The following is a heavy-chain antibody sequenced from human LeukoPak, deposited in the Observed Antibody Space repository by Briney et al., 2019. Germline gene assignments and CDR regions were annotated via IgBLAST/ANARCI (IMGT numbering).Heavy chain of an antibody. D-gene: IGHD6-19*01. V-gene: IGHV3-53*01. CDR3: ARALGSGITKSGHDAFDM. J-gene: IGHJ3*02. CDR1: GFTVSSNY. Sequence: GGSLRLSCAASGFTVSSNYMTWVRQAPGKGLQWVSVIYAGGNAYYADSVKGRFTISRDNSKNTVYLQMNSRRVEDTAIYYCARALGSGITKSGHDAFDMWGQGTMVTVSS. CDR2: IYAGGNA.